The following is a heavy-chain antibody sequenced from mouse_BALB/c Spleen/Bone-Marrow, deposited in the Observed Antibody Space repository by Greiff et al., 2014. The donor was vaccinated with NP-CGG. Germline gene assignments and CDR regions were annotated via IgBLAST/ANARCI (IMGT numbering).Heavy chain of an antibody. J-gene: IGHJ2*01. V-gene: IGHV5-6-4*01. CDR3: TRGRGGITTVVATPFDY. CDR2: ISSGGSYT. D-gene: IGHD1-1*01. Sequence: VQLKESGGGLVKPGGSLKLSCAASGFTFSSYTMSWVRQTPEKRLEWVATISSGGSYTYYPDSVKGRFTISRDNAKNTLYLQMRRSKVGGTAMYYCTRGRGGITTVVATPFDYWGQGTTLTVSS. CDR1: GFTFSSYT.